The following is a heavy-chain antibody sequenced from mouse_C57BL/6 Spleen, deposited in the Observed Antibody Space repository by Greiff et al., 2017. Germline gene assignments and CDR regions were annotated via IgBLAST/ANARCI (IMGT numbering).Heavy chain of an antibody. V-gene: IGHV1-80*01. J-gene: IGHJ2*01. CDR2: IYPGDGDT. Sequence: LVESGAELVKPGASVKISCKASGYAFSSYWMNWVKQRPGKGLEWIGQIYPGDGDTNYNGKFKGKDTLTADKSSSTAYMQLSSLTSEDSAVYFCARSYDGYRGYFDYWGQGTTLTVSS. CDR3: ARSYDGYRGYFDY. D-gene: IGHD2-3*01. CDR1: GYAFSSYW.